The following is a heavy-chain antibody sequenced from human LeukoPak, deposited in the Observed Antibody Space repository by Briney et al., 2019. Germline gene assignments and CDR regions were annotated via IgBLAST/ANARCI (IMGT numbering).Heavy chain of an antibody. CDR3: ASQNYDILTGYYGYYYMDV. V-gene: IGHV5-51*01. Sequence: GESLQISCKGSGYSFTSYWIGWVRQLPGKGLEWMGIIYPGDSDTRYSPSFQGQVTISADKSISTAYLRWSSLKASDTAMYYCASQNYDILTGYYGYYYMDVWGKGTTVTVSS. J-gene: IGHJ6*03. CDR1: GYSFTSYW. CDR2: IYPGDSDT. D-gene: IGHD3-9*01.